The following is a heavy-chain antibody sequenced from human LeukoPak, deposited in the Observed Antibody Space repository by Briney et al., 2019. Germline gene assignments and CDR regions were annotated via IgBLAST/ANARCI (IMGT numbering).Heavy chain of an antibody. D-gene: IGHD3-10*01. CDR2: IYSGGST. CDR3: AREGRDYYGSGSYSDAFDI. J-gene: IGHJ3*02. CDR1: GFTVSSNY. Sequence: GGSLRLSCAASGFTVSSNYMSWARQAPGKGLEWVSVIYSGGSTYYADSVKGRFTISRDNSKNTLYLQMNSLRAEDTAAYYCAREGRDYYGSGSYSDAFDIWGQGTMVTVSS. V-gene: IGHV3-53*01.